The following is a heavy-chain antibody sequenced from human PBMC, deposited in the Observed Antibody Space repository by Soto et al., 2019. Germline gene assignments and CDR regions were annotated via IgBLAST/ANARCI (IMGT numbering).Heavy chain of an antibody. D-gene: IGHD2-15*01. V-gene: IGHV1-18*01. Sequence: ASVKVSCKASGYTFTSYGISWVRQATGQGLEWMGWISAYNGNTNYAQKLQGRVTMTTDTSTSTAYMELRSLRSDDTAVYYCARDPPIRIRWYPRYYYYGMDVWGQGTTVTVSS. J-gene: IGHJ6*02. CDR2: ISAYNGNT. CDR3: ARDPPIRIRWYPRYYYYGMDV. CDR1: GYTFTSYG.